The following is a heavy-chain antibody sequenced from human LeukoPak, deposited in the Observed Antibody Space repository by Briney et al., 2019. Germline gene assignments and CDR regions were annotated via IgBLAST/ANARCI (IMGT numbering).Heavy chain of an antibody. V-gene: IGHV3-48*04. CDR3: AGYCSTTSCRNIDY. J-gene: IGHJ4*02. D-gene: IGHD2-2*01. Sequence: GGSLRLSCAASGFTFSTYSMNWVRQAPGKGLEWVSYISSGSSNMYYADSVKGRFTISRDNAKNSLHLQMNSLGAEDTAVYYCAGYCSTTSCRNIDYWGQGTLVTVSS. CDR1: GFTFSTYS. CDR2: ISSGSSNM.